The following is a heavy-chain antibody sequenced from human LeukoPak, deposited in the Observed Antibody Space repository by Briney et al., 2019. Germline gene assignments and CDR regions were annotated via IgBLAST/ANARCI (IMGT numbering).Heavy chain of an antibody. D-gene: IGHD3-10*01. V-gene: IGHV3-48*04. CDR2: ISSSSSTI. J-gene: IGHJ6*02. Sequence: GGSLRLSCAASGFTFSSYSMNWVRQAPGKGLEWVSYISSSSSTIYYADSVKGRFTISRDNAKNSLYLQMNSLRAEDTAVYYCARDRGSGSYVGNYYYYGMDVWGQGTTVTVSS. CDR3: ARDRGSGSYVGNYYYYGMDV. CDR1: GFTFSSYS.